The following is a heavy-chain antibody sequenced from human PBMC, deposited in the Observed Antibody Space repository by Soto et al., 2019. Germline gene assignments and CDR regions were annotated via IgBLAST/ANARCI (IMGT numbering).Heavy chain of an antibody. CDR1: GGSFSGYY. CDR3: ARYGDYVGFDY. D-gene: IGHD4-17*01. V-gene: IGHV4-34*01. CDR2: IYHSGST. J-gene: IGHJ4*02. Sequence: SETLSLTCAVYGGSFSGYYWSWIRQPPGKGLEWIGEIYHSGSTNYNPSLKSRVTISVDTSKNQFSLKLSSVTAADTAVYYCARYGDYVGFDYWGQGTLVTVSS.